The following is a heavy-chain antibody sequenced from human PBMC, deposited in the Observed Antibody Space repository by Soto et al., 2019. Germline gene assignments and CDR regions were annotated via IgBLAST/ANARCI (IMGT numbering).Heavy chain of an antibody. V-gene: IGHV4-59*01. CDR1: GGSISSYY. CDR2: IYYSGGT. J-gene: IGHJ4*02. D-gene: IGHD6-6*01. Sequence: SETLSLTCTVSGGSISSYYWSWIRQPPGKGLEWIGYIYYSGGTNYNPSLKSRVTISVDTSKNQFSLKLSSVTAADTAVYYCARVNSIGFDYWGQGTLVTVSS. CDR3: ARVNSIGFDY.